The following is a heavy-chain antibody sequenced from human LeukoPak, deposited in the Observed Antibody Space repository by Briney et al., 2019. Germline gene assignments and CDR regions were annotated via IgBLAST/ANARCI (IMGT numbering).Heavy chain of an antibody. J-gene: IGHJ2*01. CDR1: GASISSNNW. Sequence: SGTLSLTCAVSGASISSNNWWSWVRQTPGKGLEWIGEVYHSGSTNYNPSLKSRVTISVDKSKKQCSLKLGSMTAADTAMYYCARYRRGMVVVPAADWYFDLWGRGTLVTVCS. CDR2: VYHSGST. D-gene: IGHD2-2*01. CDR3: ARYRRGMVVVPAADWYFDL. V-gene: IGHV4-4*02.